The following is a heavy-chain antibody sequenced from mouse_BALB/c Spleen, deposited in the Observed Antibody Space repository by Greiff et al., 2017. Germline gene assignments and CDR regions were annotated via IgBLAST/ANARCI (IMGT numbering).Heavy chain of an antibody. CDR2: ISNLAYSI. J-gene: IGHJ4*01. Sequence: EVKLVESGGGLVQPGGSRKLSCAASGFTFSDYGMAWVRQAPGKGPVWVAFISNLAYSIYYADTVTGRFTISRENAKNTLYLEMSSLRSEDTAMYYCARDTDEDAMDYWGQGTSVTVSS. V-gene: IGHV5-15*02. CDR1: GFTFSDYG. CDR3: ARDTDEDAMDY.